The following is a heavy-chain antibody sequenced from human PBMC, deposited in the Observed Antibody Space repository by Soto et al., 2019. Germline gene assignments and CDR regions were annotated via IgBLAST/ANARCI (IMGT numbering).Heavy chain of an antibody. CDR2: IYPGDNET. D-gene: IGHD6-13*01. Sequence: GESLKISCQSSGYTSSNFWIGWVRQLPGKGLEWMGIIYPGDNETRYSPSFHGKVTISADRSINTAYLQWNSLAASDTAFYFCARSPRSSPYFDCWGQGALVTVSS. CDR1: GYTSSNFW. CDR3: ARSPRSSPYFDC. J-gene: IGHJ4*02. V-gene: IGHV5-51*01.